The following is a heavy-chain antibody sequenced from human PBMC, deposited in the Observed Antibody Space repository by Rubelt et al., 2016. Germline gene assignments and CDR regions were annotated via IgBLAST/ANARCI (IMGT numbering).Heavy chain of an antibody. J-gene: IGHJ4*02. CDR3: AIIPGIAVAGTNY. CDR2: ISAYNGNT. V-gene: IGHV1-18*01. D-gene: IGHD6-19*01. Sequence: GLEWMGWISAYNGNTNYAQKLQGRVTMTTDTSTSTAYMELSRLRSDDTAVYYCAIIPGIAVAGTNYWGQGTLVTVSS.